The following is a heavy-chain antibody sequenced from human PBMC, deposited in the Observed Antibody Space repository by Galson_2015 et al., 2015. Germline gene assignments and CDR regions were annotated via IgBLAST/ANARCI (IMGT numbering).Heavy chain of an antibody. V-gene: IGHV3-7*01. D-gene: IGHD1-1*01. CDR2: IKEDGSEK. Sequence: SLRLSCAASGFIFSSHWMTWVRQAPGKGLECVANIKEDGSEKYYVDSVEGRFTISRDNTKKSLFLQMNSLRAEDTAVYYCARFGGTTMIDFWGQGTLVTVSS. J-gene: IGHJ4*02. CDR1: GFIFSSHW. CDR3: ARFGGTTMIDF.